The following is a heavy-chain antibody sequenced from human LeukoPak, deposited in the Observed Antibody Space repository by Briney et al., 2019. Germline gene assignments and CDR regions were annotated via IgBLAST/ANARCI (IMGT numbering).Heavy chain of an antibody. CDR1: GGSISSYY. J-gene: IGHJ4*02. D-gene: IGHD3-22*01. CDR2: IYTSGST. CDR3: AREGYYYDSSGYGTLFDY. V-gene: IGHV4-4*07. Sequence: PSETLSLTCTVSGGSISSYYWSWIRQPAGKGLEWIGRIYTSGSTNYSPSLKSRVTMSVDTSKNQFSLKLSSVTAADTAVYYCAREGYYYDSSGYGTLFDYWGQGTLVTVSS.